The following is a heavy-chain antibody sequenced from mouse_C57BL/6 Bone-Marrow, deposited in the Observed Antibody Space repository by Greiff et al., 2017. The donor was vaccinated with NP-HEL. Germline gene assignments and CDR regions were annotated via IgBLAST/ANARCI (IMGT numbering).Heavy chain of an antibody. CDR1: GYTFTSYW. J-gene: IGHJ2*01. CDR2: IYPGSGST. CDR3: ARYLYDGDYRD. D-gene: IGHD2-3*01. Sequence: QVQLKQPGAELVKPGASVKMSCKASGYTFTSYWITWVKQRPGQGLEWIGDIYPGSGSTNYIEKFKSKATLTVATSSSTAYMQLSSLTSEDTAVYYCARYLYDGDYRDRGEDTTLTVS. V-gene: IGHV1-55*01.